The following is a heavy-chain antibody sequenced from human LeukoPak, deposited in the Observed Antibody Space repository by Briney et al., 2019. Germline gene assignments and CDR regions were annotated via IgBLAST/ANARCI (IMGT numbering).Heavy chain of an antibody. Sequence: ASVKVSCKASGYTFTGYYIHWVRQAPGQGLEWMGWINPNSGGTNYPQKLQGWVAMTRDTSITTAYMELSSLRSEDTAVYYCASDGVVPAAPDYWGQGTLVTVSS. D-gene: IGHD2-2*01. V-gene: IGHV1-2*04. CDR3: ASDGVVPAAPDY. CDR1: GYTFTGYY. CDR2: INPNSGGT. J-gene: IGHJ4*02.